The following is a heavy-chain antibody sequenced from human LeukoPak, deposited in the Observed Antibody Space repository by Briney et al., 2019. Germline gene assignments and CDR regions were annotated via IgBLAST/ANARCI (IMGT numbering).Heavy chain of an antibody. J-gene: IGHJ2*01. Sequence: SETPSLTCTVSGGSISSSSYYWGWIRQPPGKGLEWIGSIYYSGSTYYNPSLKSRVTMSADTSKNQFSLKLSSVTSADTAVYYCARLIAAGSNWYFDLWGRGTLVTVSS. CDR2: IYYSGST. CDR1: GGSISSSSYY. CDR3: ARLIAAGSNWYFDL. V-gene: IGHV4-39*01. D-gene: IGHD6-13*01.